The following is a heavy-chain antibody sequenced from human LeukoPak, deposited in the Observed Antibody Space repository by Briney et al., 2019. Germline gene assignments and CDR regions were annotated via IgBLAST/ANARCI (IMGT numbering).Heavy chain of an antibody. Sequence: GGSLRLSCAASGFNFSSYWMTWVRQTPGKGLEWVANIKQEGSEKFYVDSVKGRFTISRDNAKNSLSLQMNSLRVEDTAVYYCARALWFGESYWGQGTLVTVSS. CDR3: ARALWFGESY. D-gene: IGHD3-10*01. V-gene: IGHV3-7*01. J-gene: IGHJ4*02. CDR1: GFNFSSYW. CDR2: IKQEGSEK.